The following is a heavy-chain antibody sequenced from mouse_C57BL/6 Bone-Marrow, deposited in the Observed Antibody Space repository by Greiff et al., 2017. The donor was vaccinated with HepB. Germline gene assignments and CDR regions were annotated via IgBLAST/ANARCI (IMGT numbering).Heavy chain of an antibody. Sequence: QVQLQQSGAELARPGASVKLSCKASGYTFTSYGISWVKQRTGQGLEWIGEIYPRSGNTYYNEKFKGKATLTADKSSSTAYMELRSLTSEDSAVYFCAREDCSGTVGFAYWGQGTLVTVSA. CDR3: AREDCSGTVGFAY. J-gene: IGHJ3*01. V-gene: IGHV1-81*01. CDR2: IYPRSGNT. CDR1: GYTFTSYG. D-gene: IGHD3-1*01.